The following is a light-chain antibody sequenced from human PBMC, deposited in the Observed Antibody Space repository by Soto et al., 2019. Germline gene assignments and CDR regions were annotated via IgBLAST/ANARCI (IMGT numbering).Light chain of an antibody. CDR1: QSLLHSSGYNY. Sequence: DIVMTQSPLSLPVTPGEPASISCRSSQSLLHSSGYNYLDWYLQRPGQSPQLLICLGSDRASGVPDRFSGSESGTDFTMKISRVEADDVGVYYCMQRLQTPWTFGLGTKMEI. V-gene: IGKV2-28*01. CDR2: LGS. CDR3: MQRLQTPWT. J-gene: IGKJ1*01.